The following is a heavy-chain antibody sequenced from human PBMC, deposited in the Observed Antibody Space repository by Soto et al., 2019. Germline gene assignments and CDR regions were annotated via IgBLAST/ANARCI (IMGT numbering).Heavy chain of an antibody. CDR3: AMSGYYELLLSYYYYGMDV. D-gene: IGHD3-3*01. V-gene: IGHV1-69*01. CDR1: GGTFSSYA. Sequence: QVPLVQSGAEVKKPGSSVKVSCKASGGTFSSYAISWVRQAPGQGLEWMGGIIPIFGTANYAQKFQGRVTITADESTSTAYMELSSLRSEDTAVYYCAMSGYYELLLSYYYYGMDVWGQGTTVTVSS. J-gene: IGHJ6*02. CDR2: IIPIFGTA.